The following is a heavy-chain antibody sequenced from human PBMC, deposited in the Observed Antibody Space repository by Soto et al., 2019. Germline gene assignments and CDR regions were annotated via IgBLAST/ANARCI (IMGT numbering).Heavy chain of an antibody. J-gene: IGHJ4*02. CDR1: GFTFSSYA. CDR2: ISGSGGST. D-gene: IGHD6-19*01. Sequence: GGSLRPSCAASGFTFSSYAMSWVRQAPGKGLGWVSAISGSGGSTYYADSVKGRFTISSDNSKNTLYLQMNSLRAEDTAVYYCAKDGGDIAVAPRGGQGTLVTVSS. CDR3: AKDGGDIAVAPR. V-gene: IGHV3-23*01.